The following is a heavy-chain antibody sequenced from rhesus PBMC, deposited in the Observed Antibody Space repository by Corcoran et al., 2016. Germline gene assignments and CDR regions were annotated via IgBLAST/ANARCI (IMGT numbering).Heavy chain of an antibody. Sequence: QVQLQESGPGLVKPSETLSVTCAVSGGSFRNKYWSWIRQAPGKGLEWIGYILGSCSSTNYNPSLKSRVTLSVDTSKNQFSLKVNSMTAADTAVYYCAGDHWGSVDYWGQGVLVTVSS. D-gene: IGHD7-45*01. J-gene: IGHJ4*01. V-gene: IGHV4-169*02. CDR2: ILGSCSST. CDR1: GGSFRNKY. CDR3: AGDHWGSVDY.